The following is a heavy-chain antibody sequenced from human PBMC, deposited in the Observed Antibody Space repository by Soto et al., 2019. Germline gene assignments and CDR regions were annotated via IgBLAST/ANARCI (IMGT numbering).Heavy chain of an antibody. D-gene: IGHD3-10*01. Sequence: PGGSLRLSCAASGFTFSSYDMHWARQATGKGLEWVSAIGTAGDTYYPGSVKGRFTISRENAKNSLYLQMNSLRAGDTAVYYCARGQVGELLWDYWGQGTLVTVSS. V-gene: IGHV3-13*04. CDR2: IGTAGDT. CDR1: GFTFSSYD. J-gene: IGHJ4*02. CDR3: ARGQVGELLWDY.